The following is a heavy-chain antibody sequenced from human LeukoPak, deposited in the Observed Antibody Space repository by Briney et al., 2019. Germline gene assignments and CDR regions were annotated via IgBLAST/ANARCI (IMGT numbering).Heavy chain of an antibody. V-gene: IGHV3-30*02. Sequence: GGSLRLSCAASGFTFSSYGMHWVRQAPGKGLEWVAFIRYDGSNKYYEDSVKGRFTISRDNSKNTLYLQMNSLRAEDTAVYYCAKQGGVVVPAAYMDVWGKGTTVTISS. CDR2: IRYDGSNK. CDR1: GFTFSSYG. D-gene: IGHD2-2*01. CDR3: AKQGGVVVPAAYMDV. J-gene: IGHJ6*03.